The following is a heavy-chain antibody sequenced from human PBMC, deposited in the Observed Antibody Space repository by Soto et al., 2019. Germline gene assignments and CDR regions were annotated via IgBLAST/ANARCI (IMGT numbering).Heavy chain of an antibody. D-gene: IGHD3-3*01. Sequence: PGGSLRLSCAASGFTFSSYGMHWVRQAPGKGLEWVSAISGSGDSTKYADSVKGRFTISRDNSKNTLYMQMNSLRAEDTAVYYCAKSGHDFWREAAWWGQGTLVTVSS. CDR1: GFTFSSYG. CDR3: AKSGHDFWREAAW. V-gene: IGHV3-23*01. J-gene: IGHJ4*02. CDR2: ISGSGDST.